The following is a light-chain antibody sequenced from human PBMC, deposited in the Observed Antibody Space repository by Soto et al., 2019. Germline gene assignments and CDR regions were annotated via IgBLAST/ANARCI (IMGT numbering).Light chain of an antibody. J-gene: IGLJ2*01. Sequence: QPVLTQPPSASASLGALVTLTCTRSSGYSNYKVDWYQQRPGKGPRFVMRVGTGGIVGSKGDGIPDRFSVLGSGLNRYLTIKNIQEEDESDYHCGADHGSGSNFVVFGGGTKLTVL. CDR3: GADHGSGSNFVV. V-gene: IGLV9-49*01. CDR1: SGYSNYK. CDR2: VGTGGIVG.